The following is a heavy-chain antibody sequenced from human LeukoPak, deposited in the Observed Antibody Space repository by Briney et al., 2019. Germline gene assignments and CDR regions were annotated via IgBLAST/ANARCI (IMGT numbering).Heavy chain of an antibody. D-gene: IGHD6-19*01. CDR1: GFTFSSYE. CDR3: ARDLTPYDYYSSGWYGY. CDR2: ISSSGSTI. V-gene: IGHV3-48*03. Sequence: PGGPLRLSCAACGFTFSSYEMIWVRQAPGKGLEWVSYISSSGSTIYYADSVKGRFTISRDNAKNSLYLQMNTLRAEDTAVYYCARDLTPYDYYSSGWYGYWGQGTLVTVSS. J-gene: IGHJ4*02.